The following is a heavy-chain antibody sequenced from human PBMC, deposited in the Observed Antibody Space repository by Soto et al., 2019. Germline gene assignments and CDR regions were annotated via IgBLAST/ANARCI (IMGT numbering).Heavy chain of an antibody. CDR3: ARGREEAFGVIPINYYAMDV. CDR2: SIPIFGTA. J-gene: IGHJ6*02. V-gene: IGHV1-69*06. CDR1: GGTSSSSSSYS. Sequence: SVKVSCKVYGGTSSSSSSYSMNWVRQAPRQGLEWMGGSIPIFGTANYAQKFQGRVTITADKSTSTAYMELSSLRSEDTAIYYCARGREEAFGVIPINYYAMDVWGQGTAVTVS. D-gene: IGHD3-3*01.